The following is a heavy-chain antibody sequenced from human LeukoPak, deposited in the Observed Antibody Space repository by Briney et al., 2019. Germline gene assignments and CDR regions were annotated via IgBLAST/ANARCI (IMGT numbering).Heavy chain of an antibody. CDR2: INHSGST. V-gene: IGHV4-34*01. Sequence: SETLSLTCAVYGGSFSGYYWSWIRQPPGKGLEWIGEINHSGSTNYNPSLKSRVTISVDTSKSQFSLKLSSVTAAGTAVYYCARGPPSGSYYYWGQGTLVTVSS. J-gene: IGHJ4*02. CDR1: GGSFSGYY. CDR3: ARGPPSGSYYY. D-gene: IGHD1-26*01.